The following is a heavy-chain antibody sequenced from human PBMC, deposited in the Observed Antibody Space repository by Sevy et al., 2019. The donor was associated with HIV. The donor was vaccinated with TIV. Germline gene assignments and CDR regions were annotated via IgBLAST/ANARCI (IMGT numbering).Heavy chain of an antibody. CDR2: IRGKTNNYAT. D-gene: IGHD3-22*01. V-gene: IGHV3-73*01. CDR3: SIHYDIRAFDS. J-gene: IGHJ4*01. CDR1: GFTFSDAA. Sequence: GGYLRLSCAGSGFTFSDAAIHWVRQGSGKGLEWVGRIRGKTNNYATSYTASVKGRFTIFRDDSKDRAYLQMNSLRTEDAAMYYCSIHYDIRAFDSWGQGSLVTVSS.